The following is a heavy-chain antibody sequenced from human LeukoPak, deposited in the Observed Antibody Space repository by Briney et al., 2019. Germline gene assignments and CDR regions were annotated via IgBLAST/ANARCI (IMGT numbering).Heavy chain of an antibody. V-gene: IGHV1-18*01. CDR2: ISAYNGNT. Sequence: ASVNVSCKASGYTFPSYGISWVRQAPGQGLEWMGWISAYNGNTHYAQKLQDRVTMTTDTSTSTAYMELRSLRSDDTAVYYCARDTAPYSSSSGSAYWGQGTLVTVSS. D-gene: IGHD6-6*01. J-gene: IGHJ4*02. CDR3: ARDTAPYSSSSGSAY. CDR1: GYTFPSYG.